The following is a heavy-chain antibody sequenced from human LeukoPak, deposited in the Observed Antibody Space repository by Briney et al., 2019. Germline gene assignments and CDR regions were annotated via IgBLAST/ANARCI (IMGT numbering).Heavy chain of an antibody. J-gene: IGHJ4*02. V-gene: IGHV3-48*04. CDR3: ARLDTTMFFDY. CDR2: IGPSSDNI. D-gene: IGHD5-18*01. CDR1: GFTFSSYS. Sequence: PGGSLRLSCAASGFTFSSYSMNWVRQAPGKGLEWVSYIGPSSDNINYADSVKGRFTVSRDNAKNSLYLQMNSLRAEDTAVYYCARLDTTMFFDYWGRETLVTVSS.